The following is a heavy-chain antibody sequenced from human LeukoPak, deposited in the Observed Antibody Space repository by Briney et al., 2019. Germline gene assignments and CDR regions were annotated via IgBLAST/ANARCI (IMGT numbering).Heavy chain of an antibody. V-gene: IGHV3-21*05. CDR3: ARDDNWGFDY. CDR2: IRGSGSGM. J-gene: IGHJ4*02. CDR1: GFAFSDYS. D-gene: IGHD7-27*01. Sequence: GGSLRLSCAASGFAFSDYSMNWVRQAPGKGLEGVANIRGSGSGMGSGNYYAGSVKGRFTISRDNAKNSLYLRMNSLRAEDTAFYYCARDDNWGFDYWGQGALVTDSS.